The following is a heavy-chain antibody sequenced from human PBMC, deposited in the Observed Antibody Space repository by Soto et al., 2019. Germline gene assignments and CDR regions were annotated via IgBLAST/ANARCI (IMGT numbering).Heavy chain of an antibody. Sequence: SSVKVSCKASGYTFSKYDISWVRPAPGQGLQWLGLISPNSGRASYSESFQGRVTMSTDTPTTTAYLELRSLRSDDTAGYYCESQYLVFWTDYPHFVYWGQGIVLTVST. CDR1: GYTFSKYD. CDR2: ISPNSGRA. CDR3: ESQYLVFWTDYPHFVY. J-gene: IGHJ4*02. V-gene: IGHV1-18*04. D-gene: IGHD3-3*01.